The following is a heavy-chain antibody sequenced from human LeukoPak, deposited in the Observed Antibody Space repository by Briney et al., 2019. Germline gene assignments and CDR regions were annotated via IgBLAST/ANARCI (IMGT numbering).Heavy chain of an antibody. Sequence: ASVKVSCKASGYTFTGYYMHWVRQAPGQGLEWMGWINPNSGGTNYAQKFQGRVTMTRDTSISTAYMELSRLRSDDTAVYYCAREESREFYFDYWGQGTLVTVSS. D-gene: IGHD3-10*01. V-gene: IGHV1-2*02. CDR2: INPNSGGT. J-gene: IGHJ4*02. CDR1: GYTFTGYY. CDR3: AREESREFYFDY.